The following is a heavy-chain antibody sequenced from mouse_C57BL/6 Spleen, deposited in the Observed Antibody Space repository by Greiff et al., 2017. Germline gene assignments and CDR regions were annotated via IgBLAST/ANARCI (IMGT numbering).Heavy chain of an antibody. CDR3: ARGGSTMVTTGRDWFAY. V-gene: IGHV1-58*01. J-gene: IGHJ3*01. Sequence: VQLKESGAELVRPGSSVKMSCKTSGYTFTSYGINWVKQRPGQGLEWIGYIYIGNGYTEYNEKFKGKATLTSDTSSSTAYMQLSSLTSEDSAIYFCARGGSTMVTTGRDWFAYWGQGTLVTVSA. D-gene: IGHD2-2*01. CDR2: IYIGNGYT. CDR1: GYTFTSYG.